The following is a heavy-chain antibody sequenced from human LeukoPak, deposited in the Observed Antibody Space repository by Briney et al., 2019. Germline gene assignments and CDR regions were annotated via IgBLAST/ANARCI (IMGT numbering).Heavy chain of an antibody. CDR2: ISYDGSNK. CDR3: AKDHVSRGVMDLDY. D-gene: IGHD3-10*01. CDR1: GFTFSSYA. J-gene: IGHJ4*02. V-gene: IGHV3-30*04. Sequence: PGGSLRLSCAASGFTFSSYAMHWVRQAPGKGLEWVAVISYDGSNKYYADSVKGRFTISRDNSKNTLYLQMNSLRAEDTAVYYCAKDHVSRGVMDLDYWGQGTLVTVSS.